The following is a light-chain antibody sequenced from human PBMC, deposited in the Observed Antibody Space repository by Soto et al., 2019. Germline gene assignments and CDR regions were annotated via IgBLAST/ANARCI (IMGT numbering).Light chain of an antibody. J-gene: IGKJ5*01. Sequence: EIVMTQSPATLSVSPGERATLSCRASQSVSSNLAWYQQKPGQAPRLLIYGASTRATGIPARFSGSGSGTEFTLTISRLEPEDFAVYYCQQHGISHITFGQGTRLEI. CDR3: QQHGISHIT. CDR1: QSVSSN. V-gene: IGKV3-15*01. CDR2: GAS.